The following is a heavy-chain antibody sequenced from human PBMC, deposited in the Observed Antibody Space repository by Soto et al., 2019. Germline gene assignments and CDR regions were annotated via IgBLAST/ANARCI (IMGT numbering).Heavy chain of an antibody. J-gene: IGHJ4*02. CDR2: IVVGSGNT. Sequence: QLQLVQSGPEVKKPGASVKVSCKASGFTFTSSAMQWVRQARGQRLEWIGWIVVGSGNTNYAQKCQERVTITRDMYTSTDYMALSSLRSEDTAVYYCAAVTPLYGDYALWGQGTLVSVSS. V-gene: IGHV1-58*02. CDR3: AAVTPLYGDYAL. D-gene: IGHD4-17*01. CDR1: GFTFTSSA.